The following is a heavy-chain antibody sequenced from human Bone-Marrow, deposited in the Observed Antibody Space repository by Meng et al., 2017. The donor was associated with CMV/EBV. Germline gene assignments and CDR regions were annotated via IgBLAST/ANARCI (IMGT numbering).Heavy chain of an antibody. J-gene: IGHJ6*02. V-gene: IGHV3-11*04. D-gene: IGHD3-22*01. CDR1: GFTFSDYY. CDR2: ISSSGSTI. CDR3: VRRVYSSPNYYGMDV. Sequence: GESLKISCAASGFTFSDYYMSWIRQAPGKGLEWVSYISSSGSTIYYADSVKGRFTISRDNAKNSLFLQMNSLRAEDTAVYYCVRRVYSSPNYYGMDVWGQGTTVTVSS.